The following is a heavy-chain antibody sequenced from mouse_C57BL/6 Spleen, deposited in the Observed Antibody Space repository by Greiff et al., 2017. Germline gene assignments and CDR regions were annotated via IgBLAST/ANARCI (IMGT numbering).Heavy chain of an antibody. CDR1: GFNIKDDY. V-gene: IGHV14-4*01. CDR2: IDPENGDT. Sequence: EVKVVESGAELVRPGASVKLSCTASGFNIKDDYMHWVKQRPEQGLEWIGWIDPENGDTEYASKFQGKATITADTSSNTAYLQLSSLTSEDTAVYYCTRLDFDYWGQGTTLTVSS. J-gene: IGHJ2*01. CDR3: TRLDFDY. D-gene: IGHD2-13*01.